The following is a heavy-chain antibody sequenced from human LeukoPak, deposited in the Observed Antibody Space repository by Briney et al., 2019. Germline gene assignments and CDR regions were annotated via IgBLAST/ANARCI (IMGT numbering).Heavy chain of an antibody. CDR3: ARDKDYGFDY. J-gene: IGHJ4*02. CDR1: GFTFSIYS. CDR2: IGPTDNI. Sequence: GGSLRLSCAASGFTFSIYSMNWVRQAPGKGLEWVSYIGPTDNIDYADSVKGRFTISRDNAQNSMFLQMNSLRDEDTAVYYCARDKDYGFDYWGQGTLVTVSS. D-gene: IGHD4-17*01. V-gene: IGHV3-48*02.